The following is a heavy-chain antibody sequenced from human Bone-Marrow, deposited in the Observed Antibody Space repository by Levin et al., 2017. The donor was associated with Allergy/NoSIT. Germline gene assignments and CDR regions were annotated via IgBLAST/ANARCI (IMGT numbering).Heavy chain of an antibody. CDR2: ITGSGGRL. CDR1: GLAFRNFA. D-gene: IGHD3-10*01. CDR3: AKMKGAGSHYDYGIDV. J-gene: IGHJ6*02. V-gene: IGHV3-23*01. Sequence: GGSLRLSCTASGLAFRNFAMSWVRQAPGKGLEWVAAITGSGGRLFYGDSVKGRFSISRDNSKNTMYLQMNSLRPEATAVYYCAKMKGAGSHYDYGIDVWGQGTTVTVSS.